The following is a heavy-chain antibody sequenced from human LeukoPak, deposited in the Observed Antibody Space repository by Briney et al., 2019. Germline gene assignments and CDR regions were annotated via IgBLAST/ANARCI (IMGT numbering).Heavy chain of an antibody. CDR3: ARDRLNIVVVPAVASYGGFDY. V-gene: IGHV1-18*01. Sequence: ASVKVSCKASGYTFTSYGISWVRQAPGQGLEWMGWISAYNGNTNYAQKLQGRVTMTTDTSTSTAYMELRSLRSDDTAVYYCARDRLNIVVVPAVASYGGFDYWGQGTLVTVSS. J-gene: IGHJ4*02. CDR2: ISAYNGNT. D-gene: IGHD2-2*01. CDR1: GYTFTSYG.